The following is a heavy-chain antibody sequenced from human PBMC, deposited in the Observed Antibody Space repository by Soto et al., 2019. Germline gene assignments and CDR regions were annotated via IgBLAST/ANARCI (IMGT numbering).Heavy chain of an antibody. V-gene: IGHV1-46*01. Sequence: ASVKVSCKASGYSFTAFHMHWVRQAPGLGLQWMGIINPNLGHSNTAQRFQGRVAMTWDTSTSTVYMELSSLTSDDTAVYYCARAPYSTSSFFFDHWGQGTPVTVS. J-gene: IGHJ4*02. D-gene: IGHD6-6*01. CDR3: ARAPYSTSSFFFDH. CDR1: GYSFTAFH. CDR2: INPNLGHS.